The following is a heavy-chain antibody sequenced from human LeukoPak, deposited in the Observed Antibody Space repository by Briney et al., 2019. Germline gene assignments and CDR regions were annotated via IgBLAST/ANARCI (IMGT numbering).Heavy chain of an antibody. CDR3: ARDGRGKLPTYYFDY. J-gene: IGHJ4*02. V-gene: IGHV3-66*02. CDR1: GFTVSSNY. CDR2: VSSGGDT. Sequence: PGGSLRLSCAASGFTVSSNYMNWVRQAPGKGLEWVSVVSSGGDTYYADSVRGRFVISRDHSKNTLYLQMNGLRAEDTAVYYCARDGRGKLPTYYFDYWGQGTLVTVSS. D-gene: IGHD4-23*01.